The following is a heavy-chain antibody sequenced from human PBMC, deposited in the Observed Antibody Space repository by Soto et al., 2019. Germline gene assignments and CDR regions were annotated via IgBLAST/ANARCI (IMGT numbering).Heavy chain of an antibody. CDR1: GASIRGSYYF. J-gene: IGHJ6*02. CDR2: VYSTGST. CDR3: ARSPWIQLCFDYYGMDV. Sequence: SETLSLTCTVTGASIRGSYYFWSWIRQPPGEGLEWLGYVYSTGSTYYNPSLKSRISMSVDTSKDQFSLILSSVSAADTAVYYCARSPWIQLCFDYYGMDVWGQGTTVTVSS. V-gene: IGHV4-30-4*08. D-gene: IGHD5-18*01.